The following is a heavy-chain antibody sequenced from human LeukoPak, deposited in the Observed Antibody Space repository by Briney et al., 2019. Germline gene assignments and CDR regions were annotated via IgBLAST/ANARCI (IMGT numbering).Heavy chain of an antibody. CDR2: IKQDGSEK. CDR1: GFTFSSYW. D-gene: IGHD3-22*01. Sequence: GGSLRLSCAASGFTFSSYWMSWVRQAPGKGLEGVANIKQDGSEKYYVDSVKGRFTISRDNAKKSLYLQMNSLTAEDTAVYYCARYSSGYYGYYYYYMDVWGKGTTVTISS. V-gene: IGHV3-7*01. CDR3: ARYSSGYYGYYYYYMDV. J-gene: IGHJ6*03.